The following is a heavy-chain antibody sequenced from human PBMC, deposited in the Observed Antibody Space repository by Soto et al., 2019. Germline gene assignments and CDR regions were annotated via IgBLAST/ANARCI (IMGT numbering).Heavy chain of an antibody. Sequence: QVQLVESGGGVVQPGRSLTLSCVASGFTFRRSGMHWVRQAPGKGLEWVAVISNDESDKYYADSVKGRFTISRDKSLTTVYLPMSRLRPQDTPLYYCAKDRTYLGFYSIDVWGQGAT. J-gene: IGHJ6*02. CDR2: ISNDESDK. CDR1: GFTFRRSG. V-gene: IGHV3-30*18. D-gene: IGHD7-27*01. CDR3: AKDRTYLGFYSIDV.